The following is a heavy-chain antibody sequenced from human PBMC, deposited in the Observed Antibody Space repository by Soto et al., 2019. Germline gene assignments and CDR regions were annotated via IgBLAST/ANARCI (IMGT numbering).Heavy chain of an antibody. CDR2: TYYRSKWYN. Sequence: PSQTLSLTCAISGDSVSSNSAAWNWIRQSPSRGLEWLGRTYYRSKWYNDYAVSVKSRITINPDTSKNQFSLQLNSVTPEDTAVYYCARQIHGGTYYDFWSGSDYYYYGMDVWGQGTTVTVSS. CDR3: ARQIHGGTYYDFWSGSDYYYYGMDV. V-gene: IGHV6-1*01. CDR1: GDSVSSNSAA. J-gene: IGHJ6*02. D-gene: IGHD3-3*01.